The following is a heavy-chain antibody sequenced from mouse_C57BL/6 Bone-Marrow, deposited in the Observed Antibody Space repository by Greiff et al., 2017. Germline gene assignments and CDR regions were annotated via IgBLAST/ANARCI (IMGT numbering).Heavy chain of an antibody. CDR1: GYSFTGYY. CDR2: INPSTGGT. CDR3: AIRGRWLRGAMDY. V-gene: IGHV1-42*01. Sequence: EVKLQESGPELVKPGASVKISCKASGYSFTGYYMNWVKQSPEKSLEWIGEINPSTGGTTYNQKFKAKATLTVDKSSSTAYMQLKSLTSEDSAVYYCAIRGRWLRGAMDYWGQGTSVTVSS. J-gene: IGHJ4*01. D-gene: IGHD2-2*01.